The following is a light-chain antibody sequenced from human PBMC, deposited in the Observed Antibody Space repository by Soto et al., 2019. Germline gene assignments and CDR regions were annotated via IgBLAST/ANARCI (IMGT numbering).Light chain of an antibody. CDR1: SSDVGGYKY. CDR2: DVS. J-gene: IGLJ3*02. Sequence: QSALTLPASVSGSPGQSITISCTGTSSDVGGYKYVSWYQQRPGKAPKLMIYDVSNRPSGVSTRFSGSKSGNTASLTISGLQAEDEADYYCSSYTSSTTLVFGAGTRLTVL. CDR3: SSYTSSTTLV. V-gene: IGLV2-14*01.